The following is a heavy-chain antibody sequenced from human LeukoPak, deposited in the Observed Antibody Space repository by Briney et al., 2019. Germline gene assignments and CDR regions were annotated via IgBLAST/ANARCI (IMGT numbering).Heavy chain of an antibody. CDR3: ARQALGGDYFDY. CDR2: IYYSGST. Sequence: PSETLSLTCTVSGGSISSSSYYWGWIRQPPGKGLEWIGSIYYSGSTYYNPSLKSRVTISVDTSKNQFSLKLSSMTAADTAVYYCARQALGGDYFDYWGQGTLVTVSS. V-gene: IGHV4-39*01. CDR1: GGSISSSSYY. J-gene: IGHJ4*02. D-gene: IGHD2-21*01.